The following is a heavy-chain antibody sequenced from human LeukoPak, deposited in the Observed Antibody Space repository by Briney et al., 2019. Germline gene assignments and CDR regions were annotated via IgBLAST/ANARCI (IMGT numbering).Heavy chain of an antibody. CDR3: ARESYYYDSSGYYDMYYFDY. CDR2: ISSSGSTI. Sequence: GGSLRLSCAASGFTFSDYYMSWIRKAPGKGLEWVSYISSSGSTIYYADSVKGRFTISRDNAKNSLYLQMNSLRAEDTAVYYCARESYYYDSSGYYDMYYFDYWGQGTLVTVSS. CDR1: GFTFSDYY. V-gene: IGHV3-11*01. J-gene: IGHJ4*02. D-gene: IGHD3-22*01.